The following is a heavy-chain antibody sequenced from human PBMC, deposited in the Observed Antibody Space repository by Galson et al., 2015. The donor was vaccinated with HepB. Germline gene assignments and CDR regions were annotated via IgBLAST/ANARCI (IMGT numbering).Heavy chain of an antibody. J-gene: IGHJ6*03. CDR1: GFTLSSYA. Sequence: SLRLSCAASGFTLSSYAMHWVRQAPGQGLEWVAVTSSDVSDKYYGDSVKGRFTISRDNSKSTLYLQMNSLRPEDTAGYYCARAPVATINYYFYLEVWGKGTTVTVSS. CDR3: ARAPVATINYYFYLEV. V-gene: IGHV3-30*03. CDR2: TSSDVSDK. D-gene: IGHD5-12*01.